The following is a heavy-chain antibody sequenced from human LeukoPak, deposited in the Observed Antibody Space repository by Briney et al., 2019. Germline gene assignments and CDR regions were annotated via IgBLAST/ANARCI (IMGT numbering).Heavy chain of an antibody. Sequence: PGGSLRLSCAASGFTFSTYNMNWVRQAPGKGLEWVSSISSSSSYIYYADSVKGRFTISRDNAKNSLYLQMNSLRAEDTAVYYCASSYSSGWLFDYWGQGTLVTVSS. CDR1: GFTFSTYN. J-gene: IGHJ4*02. CDR2: ISSSSSYI. D-gene: IGHD6-19*01. CDR3: ASSYSSGWLFDY. V-gene: IGHV3-21*01.